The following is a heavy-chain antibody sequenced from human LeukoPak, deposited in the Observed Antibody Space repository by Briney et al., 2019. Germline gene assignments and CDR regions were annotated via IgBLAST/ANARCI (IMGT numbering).Heavy chain of an antibody. V-gene: IGHV1-2*06. J-gene: IGHJ5*02. CDR1: GYTFTGYY. Sequence: ASVKASCKASGYTFTGYYMHWVRQAPGQGLEWMGRINPNSGGTNYAQKFQGRVTMTRGTSISTAYMELSRLRSDDTAVYYCARGRGRSGGSCYSRGNWFDPWGQGTLVTVSS. CDR2: INPNSGGT. CDR3: ARGRGRSGGSCYSRGNWFDP. D-gene: IGHD2-15*01.